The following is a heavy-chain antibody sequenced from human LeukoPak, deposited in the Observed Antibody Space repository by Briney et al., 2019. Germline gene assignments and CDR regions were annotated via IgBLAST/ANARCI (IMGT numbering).Heavy chain of an antibody. V-gene: IGHV4-31*03. CDR3: ARGRLVFGFDY. CDR1: GGSISSGGYY. D-gene: IGHD3-3*01. J-gene: IGHJ4*02. CDR2: IYYSGST. Sequence: SQTLSLTCTVSGGSISSGGYYWSWIRQHPGKGLEWIGYIYYSGSTYYNPSLKSRVTISVDTSKNQFSLKPSSVTAADTAVYYCARGRLVFGFDYWGQGTLVTVSS.